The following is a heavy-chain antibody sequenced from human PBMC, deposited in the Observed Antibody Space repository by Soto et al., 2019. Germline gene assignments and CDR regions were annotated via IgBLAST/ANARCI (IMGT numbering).Heavy chain of an antibody. CDR3: ARRGSGSYYDD. V-gene: IGHV3-23*01. CDR2: LSGSGDST. CDR1: GFTFSSYA. D-gene: IGHD1-26*01. Sequence: EVQLLESGGGLVQPGGSLRLSCAASGFTFSSYAMRWVRQAPVKGLEWVSALSGSGDSTYYADSVKGRFTISRDNSKNTLYLPMNSLRAEDTAVYYCARRGSGSYYDDWGQGTLVTVSS. J-gene: IGHJ4*02.